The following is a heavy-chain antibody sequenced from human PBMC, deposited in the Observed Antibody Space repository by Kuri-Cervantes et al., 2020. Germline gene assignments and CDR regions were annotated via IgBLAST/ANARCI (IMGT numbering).Heavy chain of an antibody. CDR1: GGSISSYY. CDR2: IYYSGST. Sequence: ESLKISCTVSGGSISSYYWSWIRQPPGKGLEWIGYIYYSGSTNYNPSLKSRVTISVDTSKNQFSLKLSSVTAADTAVYCCAREMTFGEPPDYWGQGTLVTVSS. V-gene: IGHV4-59*01. CDR3: AREMTFGEPPDY. J-gene: IGHJ4*02. D-gene: IGHD3-16*01.